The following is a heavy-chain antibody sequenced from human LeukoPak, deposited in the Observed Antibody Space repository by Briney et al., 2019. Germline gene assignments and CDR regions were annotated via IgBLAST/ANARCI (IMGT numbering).Heavy chain of an antibody. J-gene: IGHJ4*02. V-gene: IGHV4-61*01. CDR2: IYYSGST. D-gene: IGHD6-13*01. CDR3: ARSGIAAAGPPVDY. Sequence: PSETLSLTCTVSGVSVSSGSYYWSWIRQPPGKGLEWIGYIYYSGSTNYNPSLKSRVTISVDTSKNQFSLKLSSVTAADTAVYYCARSGIAAAGPPVDYWGQGTLVTVSS. CDR1: GVSVSSGSYY.